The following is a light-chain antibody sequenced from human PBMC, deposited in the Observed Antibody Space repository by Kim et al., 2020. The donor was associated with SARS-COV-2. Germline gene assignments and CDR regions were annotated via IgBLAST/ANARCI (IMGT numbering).Light chain of an antibody. CDR1: QSVSRSN. CDR3: QQYGSSPWT. V-gene: IGKV3-20*01. Sequence: SPGDRATLSGRASQSVSRSNLAWYQQKPGHRPTLLIYGASNRATGIADRFSGSGSGTDFTLTISRLEPEDFVVYFCQQYGSSPWTFGQGTKVDIK. J-gene: IGKJ1*01. CDR2: GAS.